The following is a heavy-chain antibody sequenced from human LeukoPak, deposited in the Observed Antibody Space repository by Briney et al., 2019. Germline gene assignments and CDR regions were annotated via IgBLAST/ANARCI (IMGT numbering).Heavy chain of an antibody. D-gene: IGHD2-15*01. CDR3: ARRGWYYYYAMDV. Sequence: SVKVSCKASGGTFSSYAISWVRQAPGQGLEWMGRIIPILGIANYAQKFQGRVTMTRDTSTSTAYMELSSLRSEDTAVYYCARRGWYYYYAMDVWGQGTTVTVSS. CDR2: IIPILGIA. V-gene: IGHV1-69*04. J-gene: IGHJ6*02. CDR1: GGTFSSYA.